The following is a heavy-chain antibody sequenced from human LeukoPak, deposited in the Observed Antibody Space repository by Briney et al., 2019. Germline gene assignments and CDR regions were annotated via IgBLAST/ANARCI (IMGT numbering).Heavy chain of an antibody. J-gene: IGHJ4*02. Sequence: GGSLRLSCAASRFTFSSYGMHWVRQAPGKGLEWVANIKQDGSEKYYVDSVKGRFTISRDNAKNSLYLQMNSLRAEDTAVYYCAREEYNWNGGDYWGQGTLVTVSS. CDR1: RFTFSSYG. V-gene: IGHV3-7*01. CDR3: AREEYNWNGGDY. CDR2: IKQDGSEK. D-gene: IGHD1-1*01.